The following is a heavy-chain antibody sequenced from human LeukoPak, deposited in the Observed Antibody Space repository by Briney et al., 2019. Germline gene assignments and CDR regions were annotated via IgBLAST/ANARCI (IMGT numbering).Heavy chain of an antibody. Sequence: SETLSLTCAVSGGSISSYYWSWIRQPAGKGLEWIGRIYTSGSTNYNPSLKSRVTMSVDTSKNQFSLKLSSVTAADTAVYYCARGDIVVVVAAGITNWFDPWGQGTLVTVSS. CDR2: IYTSGST. V-gene: IGHV4-4*07. J-gene: IGHJ5*02. CDR3: ARGDIVVVVAAGITNWFDP. CDR1: GGSISSYY. D-gene: IGHD2-15*01.